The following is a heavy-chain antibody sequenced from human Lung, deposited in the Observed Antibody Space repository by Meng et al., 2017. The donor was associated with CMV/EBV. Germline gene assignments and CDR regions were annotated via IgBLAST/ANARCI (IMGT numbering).Heavy chain of an antibody. CDR2: IYYSGRT. V-gene: IGHV4-30-4*01. D-gene: IGHD4-11*01. Sequence: QVQLQESGPGLVKPSQTLSLTCTVSGGPISSGDYYWSWIRQPPGKGLEWIGYIYYSGRTYYNPSLKSRVTISVDTSKNQFSLKLSSVTAADTAVYYCARDRTTGRYFDYWGQGTLVTVSS. J-gene: IGHJ4*02. CDR1: GGPISSGDYY. CDR3: ARDRTTGRYFDY.